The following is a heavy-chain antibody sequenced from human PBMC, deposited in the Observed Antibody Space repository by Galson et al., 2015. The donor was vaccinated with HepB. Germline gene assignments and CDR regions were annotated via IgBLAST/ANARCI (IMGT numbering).Heavy chain of an antibody. J-gene: IGHJ4*02. V-gene: IGHV3-7*03. D-gene: IGHD3-22*01. CDR3: ARDDSSGYSYADY. Sequence: SLRLSCAASGFTFSSYWMSWVRQAPGKGLEWVANIKQDGSEKYYVDSVKGRFTISRDNAKNSLYLQMNSLRAEDTAVYYCARDDSSGYSYADYWGQGTLVTVSS. CDR2: IKQDGSEK. CDR1: GFTFSSYW.